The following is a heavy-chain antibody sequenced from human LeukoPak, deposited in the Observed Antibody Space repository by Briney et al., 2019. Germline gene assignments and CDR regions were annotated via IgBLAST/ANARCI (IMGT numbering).Heavy chain of an antibody. Sequence: GGSLRLSCAASGLTFSGSAMHWVRQASGKGLEWVGRIRSKANSYATAYAASVKGRFTISRDDSKNTAYLQMNSLKTEDTAVYYCTRPEYSSSSVWFDPWGQGTLVTVSS. CDR1: GLTFSGSA. D-gene: IGHD6-6*01. J-gene: IGHJ5*02. CDR2: IRSKANSYAT. CDR3: TRPEYSSSSVWFDP. V-gene: IGHV3-73*01.